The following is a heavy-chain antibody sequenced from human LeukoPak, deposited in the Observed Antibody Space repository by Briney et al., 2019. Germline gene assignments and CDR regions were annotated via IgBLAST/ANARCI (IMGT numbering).Heavy chain of an antibody. V-gene: IGHV4-38-2*02. D-gene: IGHD2-2*01. Sequence: SETLSLTCTVSGYSISSGYYWGWIRQPPGKGLEWIGSIYYSGSTYYNPSLKSRVTISVDTSKNQFSLKLSSVTAADTAVYYCASGMGVVVPAASTASLVDWFDPWGQGTPVTVSS. J-gene: IGHJ5*02. CDR1: GYSISSGYY. CDR3: ASGMGVVVPAASTASLVDWFDP. CDR2: IYYSGST.